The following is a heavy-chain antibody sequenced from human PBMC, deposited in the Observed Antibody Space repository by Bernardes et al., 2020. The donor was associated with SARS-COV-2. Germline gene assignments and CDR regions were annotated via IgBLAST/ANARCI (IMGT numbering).Heavy chain of an antibody. CDR3: ARYYGSGSST. CDR1: GGSLSGYY. D-gene: IGHD3-10*01. V-gene: IGHV4-34*01. J-gene: IGHJ5*02. CDR2: INHRGRS. Sequence: SETLSLTCAVYGGSLSGYYWSWIRQTPGKGLEWIGEINHRGRSTYNPSLRSRVSISGDTSKNQFSLRLNSVTVADTAVYYCARYYGSGSSTWGQGTLVTVSS.